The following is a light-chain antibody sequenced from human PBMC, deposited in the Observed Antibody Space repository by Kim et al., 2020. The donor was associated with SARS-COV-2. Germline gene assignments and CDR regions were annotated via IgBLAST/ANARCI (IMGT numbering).Light chain of an antibody. CDR3: QQYAYSPWT. Sequence: SPGERATLSCRASQSVSDSYLAWYQQKPGQAPRLLIYGASSRATDIPDRFRGSGSETDFTLTISRLEPEDFAVYYCQQYAYSPWTFGQGTKVDIK. CDR1: QSVSDSY. CDR2: GAS. J-gene: IGKJ1*01. V-gene: IGKV3-20*01.